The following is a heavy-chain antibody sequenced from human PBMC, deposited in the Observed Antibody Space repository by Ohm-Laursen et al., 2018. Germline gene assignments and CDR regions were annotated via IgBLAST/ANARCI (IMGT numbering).Heavy chain of an antibody. CDR2: MNEIGSEK. D-gene: IGHD2-8*02. Sequence: SLRLSCAASGFTFTSYWMSWARQAPGKGLEWVANMNEIGSEKYFVDSVRGRFTISRDNAKNSLFLQMNSLRVEDTAVYYCAKGRDLTGGRGQGTLVIVSS. CDR1: GFTFTSYW. CDR3: AKGRDLTGG. V-gene: IGHV3-7*01. J-gene: IGHJ4*02.